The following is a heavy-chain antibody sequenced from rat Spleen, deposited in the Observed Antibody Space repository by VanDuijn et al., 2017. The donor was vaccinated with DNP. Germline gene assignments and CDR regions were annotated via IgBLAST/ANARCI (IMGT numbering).Heavy chain of an antibody. CDR3: AKGPNYGGWSDYFDY. Sequence: EVQLVESGGGLVQPGRSLKLSCAASGFNFNDYWMGWVRQAPGKGLEWIGQINKGSSTINYIPSLKEKITISRDNGQNTLYLQMSKLGSEDTAIYYCAKGPNYGGWSDYFDYWGQGVMVTVSS. V-gene: IGHV4-2*01. CDR2: INKGSSTI. CDR1: GFNFNDYW. D-gene: IGHD1-11*01. J-gene: IGHJ2*01.